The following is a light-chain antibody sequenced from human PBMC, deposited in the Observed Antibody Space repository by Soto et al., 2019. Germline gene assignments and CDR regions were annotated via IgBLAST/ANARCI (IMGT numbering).Light chain of an antibody. CDR1: QSISSN. CDR3: QQYHNWPLT. J-gene: IGKJ4*01. Sequence: EIVMTQSPATLSVSPGERATLSCRASQSISSNLAWYQQKPGQAPRLLIYGASTRATGILARFSGSGSGTEFPLIISSLQSEDFAVYYCQQYHNWPLTFGGGTNVEIK. CDR2: GAS. V-gene: IGKV3D-15*01.